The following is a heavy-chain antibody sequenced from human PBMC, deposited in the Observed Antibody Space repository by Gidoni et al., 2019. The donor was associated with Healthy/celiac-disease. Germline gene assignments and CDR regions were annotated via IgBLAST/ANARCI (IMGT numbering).Heavy chain of an antibody. Sequence: EVQRVESGGVVAQPGGSLRLSCAASGCTFDDSTTHWVRQAPGKGLDWFSLMSWDGGSTYYGDSVKGRFTISRDNSKNSLYLQMNSLRTEDTALYYCAKDMESHGPTSYGDYGLGYYYYGMDVWGQGTTVTVSS. CDR3: AKDMESHGPTSYGDYGLGYYYYGMDV. V-gene: IGHV3-43*01. D-gene: IGHD4-17*01. CDR1: GCTFDDST. J-gene: IGHJ6*02. CDR2: MSWDGGST.